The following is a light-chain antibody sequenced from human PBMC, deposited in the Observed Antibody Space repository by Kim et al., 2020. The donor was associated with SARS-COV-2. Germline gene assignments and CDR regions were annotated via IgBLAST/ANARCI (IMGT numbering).Light chain of an antibody. V-gene: IGKV3-20*01. CDR1: QDVSSNY. J-gene: IGKJ4*01. Sequence: EIVLTQSPGTLSLSPEERATLSCRAGQDVSSNYLVWYQQKPGQAPRLLIYGASYRATGIPDRFSGSGSGTDFTLTISRLEPEDFAVYYCQQYGGSLIFGGGTKVDIK. CDR2: GAS. CDR3: QQYGGSLI.